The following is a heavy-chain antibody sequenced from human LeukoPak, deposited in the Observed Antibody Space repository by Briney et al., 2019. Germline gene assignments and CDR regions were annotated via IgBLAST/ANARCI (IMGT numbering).Heavy chain of an antibody. Sequence: GGSLRLSCAASGFTFSDYSMHWVRQAPGKGLEWVAFIRYDGSNKYYADSVKGRFTISRDNSKNTLYLQMNSLRAEDAAVYYCTRENWHLDYWGQGNLVTVSS. CDR2: IRYDGSNK. CDR3: TRENWHLDY. CDR1: GFTFSDYS. J-gene: IGHJ4*02. V-gene: IGHV3-30*02.